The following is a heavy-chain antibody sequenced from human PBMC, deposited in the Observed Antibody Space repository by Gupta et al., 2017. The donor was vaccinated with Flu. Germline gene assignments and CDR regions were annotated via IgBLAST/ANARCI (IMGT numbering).Heavy chain of an antibody. V-gene: IGHV4-59*01. CDR3: ARMGPEYSRLYYFDY. Sequence: QVQLQESGPGLVKPSETLSLTCTVSGGSISSYYWSWIRQPPGKGLEWIGYIYYSGSTNYNPSLKSRVTISVDTSKNQFSLKLSSVTAADTAVYYCARMGPEYSRLYYFDYWGQGTLVTVSS. CDR2: IYYSGST. D-gene: IGHD6-6*01. CDR1: GGSISSYY. J-gene: IGHJ4*02.